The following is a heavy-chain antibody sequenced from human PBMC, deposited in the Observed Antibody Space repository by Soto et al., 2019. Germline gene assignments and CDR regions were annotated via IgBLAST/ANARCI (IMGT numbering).Heavy chain of an antibody. V-gene: IGHV4-34*01. J-gene: IGHJ6*02. D-gene: IGHD1-26*01. CDR3: AIVSGSYYYYYGMDV. CDR1: GRSVGGDY. CDR2: INHSGST. Sequence: SETLSLTCAGDGRSVGGDYGSWISQPAGERVEWIGEINHSGSTNYNPSLKSRVTISVDTSKNQFSLKLSSVTAADTAVYYCAIVSGSYYYYYGMDVWGQGTTVT.